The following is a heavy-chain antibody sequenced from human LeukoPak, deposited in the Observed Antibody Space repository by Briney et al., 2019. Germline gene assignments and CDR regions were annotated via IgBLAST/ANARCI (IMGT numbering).Heavy chain of an antibody. D-gene: IGHD4-17*01. V-gene: IGHV4-61*02. Sequence: SGTLSLTCTVSGDSISSGSYYWSWIRQPAGKGLEWIGRIYTSGSTNYNPSLKSRVTISVDTSKNQFSLKLSSVTAADTAVYYCASVPTTVTTQQHWYFDLWGRGTLVTVSS. CDR2: IYTSGST. CDR1: GDSISSGSYY. CDR3: ASVPTTVTTQQHWYFDL. J-gene: IGHJ2*01.